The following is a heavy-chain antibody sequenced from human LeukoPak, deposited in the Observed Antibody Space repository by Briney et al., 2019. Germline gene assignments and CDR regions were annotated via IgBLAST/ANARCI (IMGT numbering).Heavy chain of an antibody. D-gene: IGHD3-9*01. CDR3: ARGDDILTGYFRGFDY. V-gene: IGHV1-18*01. CDR1: GYTFTSYG. CDR2: ISAYNGNT. Sequence: ASMKVSCKASGYTFTSYGISWVRQAPGQGLEWMGWISAYNGNTNYAQNLQGRASMTTDTSTTTAYMELRSLRSDDTAVYYCARGDDILTGYFRGFDYWGQGTLVAVSS. J-gene: IGHJ4*02.